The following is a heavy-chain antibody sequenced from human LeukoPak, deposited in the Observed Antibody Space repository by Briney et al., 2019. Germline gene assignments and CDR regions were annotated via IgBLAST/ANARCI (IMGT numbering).Heavy chain of an antibody. Sequence: SETLSLTCTVSGGSISSNIYYWGWIRQPPGKGLEWIGSIYSGTTYYNPSLKSRVTISVDMSKNQFSLKLSSVTAADTAVYYCARLGGDIYFYYMDVWGKGTTVTISS. CDR1: GGSISSNIYY. D-gene: IGHD3-9*01. V-gene: IGHV4-39*01. CDR3: ARLGGDIYFYYMDV. J-gene: IGHJ6*03. CDR2: IYSGTT.